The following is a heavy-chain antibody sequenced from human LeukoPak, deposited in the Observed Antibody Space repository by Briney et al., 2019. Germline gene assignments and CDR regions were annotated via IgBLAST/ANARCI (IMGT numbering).Heavy chain of an antibody. J-gene: IGHJ4*02. CDR1: GYTFTGYY. V-gene: IGHV1-2*02. CDR2: ISPNSGGT. D-gene: IGHD3-10*01. CDR3: AGVFIREWPSGVRFGELFELGETSRTLGY. Sequence: GASVKVSCKASGYTFTGYYMHWVRQAPGQGLEWMGWISPNSGGTNYAQKFQGRVTMTRDTSISTAYMELSRLRSGDTAVYYCAGVFIREWPSGVRFGELFELGETSRTLGYWGQGTLVTVSS.